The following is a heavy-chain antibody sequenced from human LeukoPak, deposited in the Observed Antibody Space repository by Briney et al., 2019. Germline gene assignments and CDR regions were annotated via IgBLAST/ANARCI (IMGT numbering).Heavy chain of an antibody. V-gene: IGHV3-21*01. J-gene: IGHJ3*02. CDR3: ARGVTIIGDDAFDI. CDR1: GFTFSSYA. Sequence: GGSLRLSCAASGFTFSSYAMSWVRQAPGKGLERVSSFSSIHNYIYCADAVKGRFTMTRDNARDSLYLQMNSLRAEDTAVYYCARGVTIIGDDAFDIWGQGTWSPSLQ. CDR2: FSSIHNYI. D-gene: IGHD3-9*01.